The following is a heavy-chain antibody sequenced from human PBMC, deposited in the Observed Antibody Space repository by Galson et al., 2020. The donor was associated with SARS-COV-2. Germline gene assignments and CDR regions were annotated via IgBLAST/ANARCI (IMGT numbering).Heavy chain of an antibody. CDR3: TTFGL. D-gene: IGHD3-9*01. Sequence: GGSLKISCAASGFTFSNAWMNWVRQAPGKGLEWVGRIRSKIDGGTTEYAAPVKGRFTISRDDSQDTLYLQMNSLKTEDTAVYYCTTFGLWGRGTRVTVSS. CDR1: GFTFSNAW. CDR2: IRSKIDGGTT. V-gene: IGHV3-15*01. J-gene: IGHJ4*02.